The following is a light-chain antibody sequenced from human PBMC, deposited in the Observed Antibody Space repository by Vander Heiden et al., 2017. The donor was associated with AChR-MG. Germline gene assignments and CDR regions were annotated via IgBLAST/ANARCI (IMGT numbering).Light chain of an antibody. J-gene: IGKJ5*01. V-gene: IGKV3-15*01. Sequence: EIVMTQPPATLSVSPGERATLSCRASQSVSSNLAWYQQKPGQAPRLLIYGASTRATGIPARFSGSGCGTEFTLTISSRQSEDFAVYYCQQDNNWPPITFGQGTRLEIK. CDR3: QQDNNWPPIT. CDR1: QSVSSN. CDR2: GAS.